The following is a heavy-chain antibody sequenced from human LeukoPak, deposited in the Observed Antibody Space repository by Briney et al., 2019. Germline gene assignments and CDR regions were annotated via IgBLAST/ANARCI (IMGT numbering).Heavy chain of an antibody. J-gene: IGHJ4*02. CDR3: ARGYYYDSSGYYDFDY. CDR1: GYTFTGYY. Sequence: ASVKVSCKASGYTFTGYYMHWVRQAPGQGLEWMGWISAYNGNTNYAQKLQGRVTMTTDTSTSTAYMELRSLRSDDTAVYYCARGYYYDSSGYYDFDYWGQGTLVTVSS. CDR2: ISAYNGNT. V-gene: IGHV1-18*04. D-gene: IGHD3-22*01.